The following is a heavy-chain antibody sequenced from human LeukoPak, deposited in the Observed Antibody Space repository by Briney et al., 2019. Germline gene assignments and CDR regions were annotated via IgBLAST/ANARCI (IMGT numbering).Heavy chain of an antibody. CDR1: GGTFSSYA. V-gene: IGHV1-69*05. CDR2: IIPIFGTA. CDR3: ARVTYYYGSGSYSWFDP. Sequence: SVKASCKASGGTFSSYAISWVRQAPGQGLEWMGGIIPIFGTANYAQKFQGRVTITTDESTSTAYMELSSLRSEDTAVYYCARVTYYYGSGSYSWFDPWGQGTLVTVSS. D-gene: IGHD3-10*01. J-gene: IGHJ5*02.